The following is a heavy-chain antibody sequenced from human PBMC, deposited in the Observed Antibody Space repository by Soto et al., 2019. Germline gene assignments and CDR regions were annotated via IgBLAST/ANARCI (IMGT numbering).Heavy chain of an antibody. J-gene: IGHJ4*02. CDR2: INHSGST. V-gene: IGHV4-34*01. D-gene: IGHD2-21*01. CDR1: GGFFSAYY. Sequence: SETLSLTCAVYGGFFSAYYWTWIRQPPGTGLEWIGEINHSGSTNYNPSLKSRVTISVDTSKNQFSLKLTSVTAADTAVYYCARDKIPGLFDYWGQGTLVTVSS. CDR3: ARDKIPGLFDY.